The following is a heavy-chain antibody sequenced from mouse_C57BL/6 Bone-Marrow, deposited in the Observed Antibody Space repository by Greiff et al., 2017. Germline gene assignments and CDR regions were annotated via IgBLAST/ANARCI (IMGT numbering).Heavy chain of an antibody. CDR2: IHPNSGST. V-gene: IGHV1-64*01. CDR3: AYDYDGAMDY. J-gene: IGHJ4*01. D-gene: IGHD2-4*01. Sequence: QVQLPQPGAELVKPGASVKLSCKASGYTFTSYWMHWVKQRPGQGLEWIGMIHPNSGSTNYNAKFKSKATLTVDKSSSTAYMQHSSLTSEDSAVYYCAYDYDGAMDYWGQGTSVTVSS. CDR1: GYTFTSYW.